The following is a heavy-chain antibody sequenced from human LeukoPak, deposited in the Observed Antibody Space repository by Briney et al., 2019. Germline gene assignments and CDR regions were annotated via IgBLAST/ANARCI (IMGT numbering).Heavy chain of an antibody. CDR2: IYTSGST. Sequence: PSETLSLTCTVSGGSISSYYWSWIRQPAGKGLEWIGRIYTSGSTNYNPSLKSRVTMSVDTSKNQFSLKLSSVTAADTAVYYCARERRSGTYYYFDYWGQGILVTVSS. CDR1: GGSISSYY. CDR3: ARERRSGTYYYFDY. D-gene: IGHD3-10*01. V-gene: IGHV4-4*07. J-gene: IGHJ4*02.